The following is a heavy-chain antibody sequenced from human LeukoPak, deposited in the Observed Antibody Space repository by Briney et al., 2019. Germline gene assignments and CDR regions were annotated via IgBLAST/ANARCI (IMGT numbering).Heavy chain of an antibody. CDR3: VRTPPNWGFDY. CDR2: MSPNSGDT. D-gene: IGHD7-27*01. Sequence: ASVKVSCKASGYAFTSHDINWVRQATGQGLEWMGWMSPNSGDTGYAQKFQGRVTMTSDSSISTAYMELSSLRSEDTAIYYCVRTPPNWGFDYWGQGTLVTVSS. J-gene: IGHJ4*02. CDR1: GYAFTSHD. V-gene: IGHV1-8*01.